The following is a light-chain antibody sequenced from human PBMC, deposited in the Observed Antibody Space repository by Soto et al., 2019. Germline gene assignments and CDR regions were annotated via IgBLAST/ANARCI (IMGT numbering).Light chain of an antibody. CDR2: ASS. CDR3: LQSDIFPHT. J-gene: IGKJ2*01. V-gene: IGKV1-12*01. CDR1: QGIRSW. Sequence: DIQMTQSPSSVSASVGERVTLTCRASQGIRSWLAWYQQKPGKAPKLLIYASSSLQSGVPSRFSRSGSETHFTLTISSLQPEDSASYYCLQSDIFPHTFGQGTKLEMK.